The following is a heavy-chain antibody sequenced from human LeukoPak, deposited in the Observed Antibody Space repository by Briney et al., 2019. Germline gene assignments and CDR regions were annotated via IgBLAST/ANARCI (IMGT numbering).Heavy chain of an antibody. Sequence: GGSLRLSCAASGFTVSSNYMGWVRQAPGKGLEWVANIKQDGSEKYYVDSVKGRFTISRDNAKNSLYLQMNSLRAEDTAVYYCAKAIAAAGSSPWFDPWGQGTLVTVSS. D-gene: IGHD6-13*01. CDR1: GFTVSSNY. CDR2: IKQDGSEK. J-gene: IGHJ5*02. CDR3: AKAIAAAGSSPWFDP. V-gene: IGHV3-7*01.